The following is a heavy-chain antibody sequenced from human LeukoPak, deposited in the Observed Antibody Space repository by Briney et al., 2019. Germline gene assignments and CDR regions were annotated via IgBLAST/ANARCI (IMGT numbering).Heavy chain of an antibody. Sequence: SETLSLTCSVSDESITMYYRTWIRQPPGKGLEWIGYVDHTGSTDFNPSLNGRVSISRDTTKSLFSLRLRSVTAADTAVYFCARGRVSSRTWYSTYYYYFYMDVWGKGTTVTVSS. CDR1: DESITMYY. V-gene: IGHV4-59*01. D-gene: IGHD1-1*01. CDR2: VDHTGST. J-gene: IGHJ6*03. CDR3: ARGRVSSRTWYSTYYYYFYMDV.